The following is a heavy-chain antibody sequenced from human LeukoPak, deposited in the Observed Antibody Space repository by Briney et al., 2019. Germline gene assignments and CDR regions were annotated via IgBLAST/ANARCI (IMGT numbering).Heavy chain of an antibody. J-gene: IGHJ4*02. CDR2: IYYSGST. D-gene: IGHD4-23*01. CDR1: GGSTSSSSYY. V-gene: IGHV4-39*01. Sequence: PSETLSLTCTVSGGSTSSSSYYWGWIRQPPGKGLEWIGSIYYSGSTYYNPSLKSRVTISVDTSKNQFSLKLSSVTAADTAVYYCARASGNSESLNFDYWGQGTLVTVSS. CDR3: ARASGNSESLNFDY.